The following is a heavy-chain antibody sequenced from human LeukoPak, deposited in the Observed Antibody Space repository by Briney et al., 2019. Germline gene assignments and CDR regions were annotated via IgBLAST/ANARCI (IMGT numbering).Heavy chain of an antibody. CDR1: GFSFSDYG. CDR3: AKDGAXINYQXYFDS. Sequence: PGRSLRLSCAASGFSFSDYGIHWVRQAPGKGLEWVAVISFDGSNKYYADSVKGRFTISRDNSKTTLSLQMNSLRVEDTAVYYCAKDGAXINYQXYFDSXXXGTLVTVSS. V-gene: IGHV3-30*18. D-gene: IGHD4-11*01. J-gene: IGHJ4*02. CDR2: ISFDGSNK.